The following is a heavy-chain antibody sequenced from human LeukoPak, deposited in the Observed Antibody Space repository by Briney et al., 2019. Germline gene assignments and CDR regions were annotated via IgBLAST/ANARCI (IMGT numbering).Heavy chain of an antibody. Sequence: PSETLSLTCAVYGGSFSGYYWSWIRQLPGKGLEWIGEVNHSGNTNYNPSLKSRVTISVDTSKNQFSLRLNSVTAADTAVYYCAREKMAGVPLFDYWGQGTLVTVSS. D-gene: IGHD5-24*01. J-gene: IGHJ4*02. CDR3: AREKMAGVPLFDY. CDR2: VNHSGNT. V-gene: IGHV4-34*01. CDR1: GGSFSGYY.